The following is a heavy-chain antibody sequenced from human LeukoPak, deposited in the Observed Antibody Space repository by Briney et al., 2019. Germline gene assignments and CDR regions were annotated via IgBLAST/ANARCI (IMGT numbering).Heavy chain of an antibody. CDR3: ARWKYYYDSSGYYLFDY. CDR2: IYPGDSDT. CDR1: GYSFTSYW. Sequence: GESLKISCKGSGYSFTSYWIGWVRQMPGKGLEWMGIIYPGDSDTRYGPSFQGQVTISADKSISTAYLQWSSLKASDTAMYYCARWKYYYDSSGYYLFDYWGQGTLVTVSS. J-gene: IGHJ4*02. V-gene: IGHV5-51*01. D-gene: IGHD3-22*01.